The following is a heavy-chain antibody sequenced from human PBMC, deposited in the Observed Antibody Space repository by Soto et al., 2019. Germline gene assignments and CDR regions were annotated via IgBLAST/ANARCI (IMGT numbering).Heavy chain of an antibody. CDR1: GGSISSGGYY. CDR3: ATYGSGTYKPTTFDY. Sequence: QVQLQESGPGLVKPSQTLSLTCTVSGGSISSGGYYWSWIRQHPGKGLEWIGYIYYSGSTYYNPSLKSRVTRSVDTSKNQFSLKLSSVTAADTAAYYCATYGSGTYKPTTFDYWGQGTLVTVSS. J-gene: IGHJ4*02. V-gene: IGHV4-31*03. CDR2: IYYSGST. D-gene: IGHD3-10*01.